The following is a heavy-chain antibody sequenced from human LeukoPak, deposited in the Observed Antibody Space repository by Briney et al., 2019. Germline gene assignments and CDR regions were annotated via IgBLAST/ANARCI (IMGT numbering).Heavy chain of an antibody. Sequence: GGSLRLSCAASGFTFSSYAMHWVRQAPGKGPEWVAVISYDGSNKYYADSVKGRFTISRDNSKNTLYLQMNSLRAEDTAVYYCARVESRWELGLSDYWGQGTLVTVSS. J-gene: IGHJ4*02. CDR2: ISYDGSNK. CDR3: ARVESRWELGLSDY. V-gene: IGHV3-30-3*01. CDR1: GFTFSSYA. D-gene: IGHD1-26*01.